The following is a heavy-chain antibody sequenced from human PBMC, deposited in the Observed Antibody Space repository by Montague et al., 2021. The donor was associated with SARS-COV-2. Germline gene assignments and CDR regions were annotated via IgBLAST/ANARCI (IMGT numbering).Heavy chain of an antibody. CDR2: LYSNGVS. D-gene: IGHD2/OR15-2a*01. J-gene: IGHJ4*02. Sequence: SETLSLTCNVSGDSITNYYWSWIRQPPGKGLEWIGFLYSNGVSKYNPSLNPRVTMSIDTAKSHFSLNLTSVTAADTAVYYCVRVAEIRTSYFSEYPFYYWGQGTPVSVSS. CDR1: GDSITNYY. V-gene: IGHV4-59*01. CDR3: VRVAEIRTSYFSEYPFYY.